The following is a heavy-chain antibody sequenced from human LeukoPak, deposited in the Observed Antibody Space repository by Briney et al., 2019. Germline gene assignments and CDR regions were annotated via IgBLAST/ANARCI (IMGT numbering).Heavy chain of an antibody. CDR3: ARDFDGPRASDY. CDR2: INTDGSYS. D-gene: IGHD4-17*01. V-gene: IGHV3-74*01. CDR1: GFTFSYFW. J-gene: IGHJ4*02. Sequence: GGSLRLSCAASGFTFSYFWMHWFRQTPGRGLVWVSCINTDGSYSTYADSVKGRFTISRDNVRNTLYLQMNSLRAEDSAVYYCARDFDGPRASDYWGQGISVTVSS.